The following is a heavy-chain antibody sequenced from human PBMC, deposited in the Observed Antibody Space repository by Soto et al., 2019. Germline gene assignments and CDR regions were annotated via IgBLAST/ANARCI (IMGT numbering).Heavy chain of an antibody. CDR2: IIPIFGTA. Sequence: QVQLVQSGAEVMKPGSSVKVSCKASGGTFSSYAISWVRQAPGQGLEWMGGIIPIFGTANYAQKFQGRVTITADESTSTAYMELSSLRSEDTAVYYCARDDVYLDTAMGYFDYWGQGTLVTVSS. D-gene: IGHD5-18*01. CDR1: GGTFSSYA. J-gene: IGHJ4*02. V-gene: IGHV1-69*01. CDR3: ARDDVYLDTAMGYFDY.